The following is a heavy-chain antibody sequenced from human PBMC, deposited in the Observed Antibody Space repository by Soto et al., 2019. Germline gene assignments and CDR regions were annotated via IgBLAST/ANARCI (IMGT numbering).Heavy chain of an antibody. CDR1: GGSFSGNY. CDR2: INHSGNT. CDR3: ARTPYDYVWGSYRDVYYYAMDV. J-gene: IGHJ6*02. V-gene: IGHV4-34*01. Sequence: QVQLQQWGAGLLKPSETLSLTCAVYGGSFSGNYWSWIRQPPGKGLEWMGEINHSGNTNYNPSLKRRVTLSVDTSNNQFSLKLTSVTAADTAVYYCARTPYDYVWGSYRDVYYYAMDVWGQGTTVTVSS. D-gene: IGHD3-16*02.